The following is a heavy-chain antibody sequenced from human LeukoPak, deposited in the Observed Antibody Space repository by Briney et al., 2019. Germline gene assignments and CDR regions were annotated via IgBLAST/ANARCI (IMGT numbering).Heavy chain of an antibody. CDR3: ARQGGRYYYYYMDV. CDR1: EFTFSDYY. J-gene: IGHJ6*03. D-gene: IGHD6-25*01. Sequence: GSLRLSCAASEFTFSDYYMSWIRQAPGKGLEWIGSIYYSGSTYYNPSLKSRVTISVDTSKNQFSLKLSSVTAADTAVYYCARQGGRYYYYYMDVWGKGTTVTVSS. CDR2: IYYSGST. V-gene: IGHV4-39*01.